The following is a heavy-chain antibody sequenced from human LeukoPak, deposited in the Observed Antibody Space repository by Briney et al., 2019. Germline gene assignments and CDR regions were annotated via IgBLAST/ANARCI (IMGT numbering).Heavy chain of an antibody. Sequence: SETLSLTCTVSGGSISSGGYYWSWIRQHPGEGLEWIGYIYYSGSTYYNPSLKSRVTISVDTSKNQFSLKLSSVTAADTAVYYCASSSWYNYYYYYMDVWGKGTTVTVSS. J-gene: IGHJ6*03. CDR3: ASSSWYNYYYYYMDV. V-gene: IGHV4-31*03. CDR2: IYYSGST. D-gene: IGHD6-13*01. CDR1: GGSISSGGYY.